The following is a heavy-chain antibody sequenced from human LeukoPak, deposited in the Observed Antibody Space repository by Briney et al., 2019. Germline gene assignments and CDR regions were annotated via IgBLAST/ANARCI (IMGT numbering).Heavy chain of an antibody. CDR3: ARETTDYGSGPLGWFDP. Sequence: GGSLRLSCAASGFTFSSYPMNWVRQAPGKGLEWVSSISSSRSYTYYADSVKGRFTILRDNAKNSLYLQMNSLRAEDTAVYYCARETTDYGSGPLGWFDPWGQGTLVTVSS. D-gene: IGHD3-10*01. CDR2: ISSSRSYT. V-gene: IGHV3-21*04. CDR1: GFTFSSYP. J-gene: IGHJ5*02.